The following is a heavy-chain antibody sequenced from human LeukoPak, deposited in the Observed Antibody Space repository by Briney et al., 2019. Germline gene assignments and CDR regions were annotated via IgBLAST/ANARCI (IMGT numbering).Heavy chain of an antibody. J-gene: IGHJ4*02. D-gene: IGHD2-21*01. Sequence: GGSLRLSCAASGFTFSSYWMHWVRQAPGKGLVWVSRINSDGSSTSYADSVKGRFTISRDNAKNTLYLQMNSLRAEDTAVYYCARGVVVIATDYWGQGTLVAVSS. V-gene: IGHV3-74*01. CDR2: INSDGSST. CDR3: ARGVVVIATDY. CDR1: GFTFSSYW.